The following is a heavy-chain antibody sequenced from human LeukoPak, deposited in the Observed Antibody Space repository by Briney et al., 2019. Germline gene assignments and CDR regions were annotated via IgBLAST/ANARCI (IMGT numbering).Heavy chain of an antibody. CDR1: GYTFTSYY. V-gene: IGHV1-46*01. D-gene: IGHD2-15*01. J-gene: IGHJ4*02. CDR3: ARVFCGGGTCYSRGLIDS. CDR2: INPSDGTT. Sequence: ASVKVSCKASGYTFTSYYMQWVRQAPGQGLEWMGIINPSDGTTYYILKFQGRVTITRDTSTSTVYMELSSLRSGDTAIYYCARVFCGGGTCYSRGLIDSWGQGTLVTVSS.